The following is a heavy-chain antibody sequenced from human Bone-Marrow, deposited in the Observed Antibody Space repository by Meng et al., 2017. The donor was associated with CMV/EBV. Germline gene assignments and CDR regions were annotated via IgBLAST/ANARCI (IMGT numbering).Heavy chain of an antibody. CDR1: GFTFSTYW. Sequence: GESLKISCAASGFTFSTYWMSWVRQAPGKGLEWVANIEQDGSEKYYVDSVKGRFTLSRDNAKNSLYLQMNSLRAEDTAVYYCSRQVFWSGYRYYFDYWGPGDLVNVAS. CDR3: SRQVFWSGYRYYFDY. CDR2: IEQDGSEK. D-gene: IGHD3-3*01. V-gene: IGHV3-7*01. J-gene: IGHJ4*02.